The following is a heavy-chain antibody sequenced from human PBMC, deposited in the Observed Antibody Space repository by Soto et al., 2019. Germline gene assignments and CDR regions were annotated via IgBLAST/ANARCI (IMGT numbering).Heavy chain of an antibody. Sequence: QVPLLQSGAEVKKPGASVKVSCKASGYTFTNYGITWVRQAPGQGLEWMGWISAYNGDTHYTQRLQGRVTMTTDTSTRTAYMELRGLRSYDTAVYYCARVRQLGGYFYYYMDVWGQGTTVTVSS. CDR1: GYTFTNYG. D-gene: IGHD6-6*01. J-gene: IGHJ6*03. CDR2: ISAYNGDT. V-gene: IGHV1-18*01. CDR3: ARVRQLGGYFYYYMDV.